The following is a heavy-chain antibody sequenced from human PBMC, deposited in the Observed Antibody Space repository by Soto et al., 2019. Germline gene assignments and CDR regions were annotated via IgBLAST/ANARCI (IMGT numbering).Heavy chain of an antibody. CDR3: ASPLKISCSSTSCYDYYYGMDV. CDR1: GYTFTGYY. Sequence: ASVKVSCKASGYTFTGYYMHWVRQAPGQGLEWMGWINPNSGGTKYAQKFQGRVTMTRDTSISTAYMELSRLRSDDTAVYYCASPLKISCSSTSCYDYYYGMDVWGQGTTVTVS. CDR2: INPNSGGT. J-gene: IGHJ6*02. D-gene: IGHD2-2*01. V-gene: IGHV1-2*02.